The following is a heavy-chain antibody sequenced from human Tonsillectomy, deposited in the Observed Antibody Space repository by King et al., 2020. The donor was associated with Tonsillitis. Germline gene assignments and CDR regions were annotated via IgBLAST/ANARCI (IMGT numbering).Heavy chain of an antibody. CDR1: GGSFSGYY. CDR3: ARTNPARRYWYFDL. V-gene: IGHV4-34*01. J-gene: IGHJ2*01. Sequence: VQLQQWGAGLLKPSETLSLTCAVYGGSFSGYYWTWIRQPPGKGLEWIGEINHSGNTNYNPSPKSRVTISVDTSKNQFSLKLSSVTAADTAVYYCARTNPARRYWYFDLWGRGTPVTVSS. CDR2: INHSGNT. D-gene: IGHD1-14*01.